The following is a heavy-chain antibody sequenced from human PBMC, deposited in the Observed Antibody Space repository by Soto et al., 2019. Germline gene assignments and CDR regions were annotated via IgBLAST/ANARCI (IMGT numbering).Heavy chain of an antibody. V-gene: IGHV4-34*01. D-gene: IGHD1-7*01. J-gene: IGHJ5*02. Sequence: SETLSLTCAVYGGSFSGYYWSWIRQPPGKGLEWIGEINHSGNTNYNPSLKSRVTISVDTSKNQFSLKLSSVTAADTAVYYCARGRITGTTGGWFDPWGQGTLVTVSS. CDR3: ARGRITGTTGGWFDP. CDR1: GGSFSGYY. CDR2: INHSGNT.